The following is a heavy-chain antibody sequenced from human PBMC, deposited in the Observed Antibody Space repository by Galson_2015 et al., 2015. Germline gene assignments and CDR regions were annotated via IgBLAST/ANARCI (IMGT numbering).Heavy chain of an antibody. J-gene: IGHJ6*02. D-gene: IGHD2-15*01. CDR3: AKDNEGYCSDGHCYSYYYYGMDV. V-gene: IGHV3-30*18. Sequence: SLRLSCAASGFTFSSCGMHWVRQAPGKGLEWVALISDEGSTKEYADSVKGRFTISRDNSKNTLSLQMNSLRAEDTAIYYCAKDNEGYCSDGHCYSYYYYGMDVWGQGTTVTVSS. CDR2: ISDEGSTK. CDR1: GFTFSSCG.